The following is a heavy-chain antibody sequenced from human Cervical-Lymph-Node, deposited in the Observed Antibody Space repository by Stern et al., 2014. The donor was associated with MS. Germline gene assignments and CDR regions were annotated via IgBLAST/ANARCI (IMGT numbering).Heavy chain of an antibody. Sequence: MQLVESGPGLVKPSGTLSLTCAVSGGSISSSNWWSWVRQSPGKGLEWIGEIYHSGGTKYSPSFESRVIISVDKSKNQFSLKLSYVTAADTAVYYCARELPDLNAFDIWGQGTIVTVSS. V-gene: IGHV4-4*02. D-gene: IGHD1-14*01. J-gene: IGHJ3*02. CDR2: IYHSGGT. CDR1: GGSISSSNW. CDR3: ARELPDLNAFDI.